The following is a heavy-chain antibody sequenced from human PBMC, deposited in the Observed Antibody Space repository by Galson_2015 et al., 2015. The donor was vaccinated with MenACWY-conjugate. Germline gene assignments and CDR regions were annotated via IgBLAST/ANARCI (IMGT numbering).Heavy chain of an antibody. V-gene: IGHV3-23*01. D-gene: IGHD2-2*01. CDR2: IGTGGGT. CDR1: GLTFSSNA. J-gene: IGHJ6*02. CDR3: AKFKYSTSWSNTHGMDF. Sequence: SLRLSCAASGLTFSSNAMNWVRQAPGKGLEWVSGIGTGGGTYYADSVKGRFTISRDNSKNMVYLQMNSLRAEDTAIYYCAKFKYSTSWSNTHGMDFWGQGTTVTVSS.